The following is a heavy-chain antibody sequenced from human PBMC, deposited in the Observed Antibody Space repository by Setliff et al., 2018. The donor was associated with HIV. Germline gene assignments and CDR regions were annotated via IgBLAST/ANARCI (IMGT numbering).Heavy chain of an antibody. V-gene: IGHV3-33*08. D-gene: IGHD1-7*01. J-gene: IGHJ4*02. CDR3: AREGITGTTLHPY. Sequence: GGSLRLSCAASGLTDTYNYMHWVRQAPGKGLEWVAVIWYDGSNKYYADSVKGRFTISRDNAKNSLYLQMNTLRAEDTAVYYCAREGITGTTLHPYWGQGTLVTVSS. CDR1: GLTDTYNY. CDR2: IWYDGSNK.